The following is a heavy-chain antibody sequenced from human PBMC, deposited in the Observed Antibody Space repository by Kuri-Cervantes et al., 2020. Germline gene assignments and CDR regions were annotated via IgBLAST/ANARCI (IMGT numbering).Heavy chain of an antibody. J-gene: IGHJ3*02. Sequence: GESLKISCAASGFTFSDYYMSWIRQAPGKGLEWVSYISSSSTAIYYGDSVKGRFTISRDNSKNTLYLQMNSLRAEDTAVYYCAREYFIRAEDAFDIWGQGTMVTVSS. CDR2: ISSSSTAI. CDR3: AREYFIRAEDAFDI. V-gene: IGHV3-11*04. CDR1: GFTFSDYY. D-gene: IGHD3-10*01.